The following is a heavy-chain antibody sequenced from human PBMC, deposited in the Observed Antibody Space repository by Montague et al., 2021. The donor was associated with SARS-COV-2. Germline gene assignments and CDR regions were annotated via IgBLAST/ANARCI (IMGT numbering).Heavy chain of an antibody. CDR1: GFTFSSYG. V-gene: IGHV3-33*01. CDR3: ARDPPSNWNYDQELDY. CDR2: IWYDGSNK. D-gene: IGHD1-7*01. Sequence: SLRLSCAASGFTFSSYGMHWVRQAPGKGLEWVAVIWYDGSNKYYADSVKSRFTISRDNSKNTLYLQMNSLRAEDTAVYYCARDPPSNWNYDQELDYWGQGTLVTVSS. J-gene: IGHJ4*02.